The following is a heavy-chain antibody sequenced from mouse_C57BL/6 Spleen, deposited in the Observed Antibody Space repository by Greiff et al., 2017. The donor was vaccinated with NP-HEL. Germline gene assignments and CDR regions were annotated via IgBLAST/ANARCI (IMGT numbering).Heavy chain of an antibody. V-gene: IGHV5-16*01. D-gene: IGHD2-1*01. Sequence: EVMLVESEGGLVQPGSSMKLSCTASGFTFSDYYMAWVRQVPEKGLEWVANINYDGSSTYYLDSLKSRFIISRDNAKNILYLQMSSLKSEDTATYYCARALYYGNYFYYAMDYWGQGTSVTVSS. CDR2: INYDGSST. CDR3: ARALYYGNYFYYAMDY. J-gene: IGHJ4*01. CDR1: GFTFSDYY.